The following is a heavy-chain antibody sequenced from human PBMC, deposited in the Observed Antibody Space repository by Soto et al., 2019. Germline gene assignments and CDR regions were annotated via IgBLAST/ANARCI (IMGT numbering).Heavy chain of an antibody. J-gene: IGHJ3*02. CDR2: IYSGGST. CDR3: AGAYYYDSSGYYGDAFDI. Sequence: GGSLRLSCAASGFTFSSYGMHWVRQAPGKGLEWVSVIYSGGSTYYADSVKGRFTISRDNSKNTLYLQMNSLRAEDTAVYYCAGAYYYDSSGYYGDAFDIWGQGTMVTVSS. CDR1: GFTFSSYG. D-gene: IGHD3-22*01. V-gene: IGHV3-53*01.